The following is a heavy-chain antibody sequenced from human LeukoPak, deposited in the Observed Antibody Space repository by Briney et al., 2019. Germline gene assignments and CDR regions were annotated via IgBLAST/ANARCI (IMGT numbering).Heavy chain of an antibody. Sequence: SETLSLTCTVAGGSISSYYWSWIRQPPGKGLEWIGYIYYSGSTNYNPSLKSRVTISVDTSKNQFSLKLSSVTAADTAVYYCARDWTTAILWGRSGGFDIWGQGTMVTVSS. V-gene: IGHV4-59*12. CDR1: GGSISSYY. CDR2: IYYSGST. CDR3: ARDWTTAILWGRSGGFDI. D-gene: IGHD4-17*01. J-gene: IGHJ3*02.